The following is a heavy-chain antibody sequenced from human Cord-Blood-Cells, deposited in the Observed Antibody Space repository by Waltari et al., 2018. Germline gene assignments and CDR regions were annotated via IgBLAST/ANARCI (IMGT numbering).Heavy chain of an antibody. CDR3: AKVRLGHSSSYAFDI. Sequence: VQLVESGGGVVQPGRSLRLSXXXXXXXFXXXGXXXVRXXTGKGLEWVALISLYGINKYYADSVEGRFTISTDNSKNTLYLQMNSRRAEDTAVYYCAKVRLGHSSSYAFDIWGQGTMVTVSS. CDR1: XXXFXXXG. D-gene: IGHD6-6*01. J-gene: IGHJ3*02. V-gene: IGHV3-30*18. CDR2: ISLYGINK.